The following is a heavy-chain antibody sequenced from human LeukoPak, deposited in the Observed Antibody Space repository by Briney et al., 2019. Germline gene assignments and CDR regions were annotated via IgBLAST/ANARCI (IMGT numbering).Heavy chain of an antibody. CDR1: GFSFTTYW. CDR2: IKQDGSET. J-gene: IGHJ4*02. Sequence: GGSLRLSCAASGFSFTTYWMNWAHHAPGKGLEWVGNIKQDGSETNYVDSVKVRFTISRDNANDSLFLQMDKLGVDDTAVYYCVTDRDSSCQKRFDYRGQGTLVTVAS. CDR3: VTDRDSSCQKRFDY. V-gene: IGHV3-7*01. D-gene: IGHD6-13*01.